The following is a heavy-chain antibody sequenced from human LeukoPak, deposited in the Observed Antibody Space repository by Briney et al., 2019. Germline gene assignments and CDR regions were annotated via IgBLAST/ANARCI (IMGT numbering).Heavy chain of an antibody. J-gene: IGHJ3*02. CDR3: ARAGRWEGRPHAFDI. CDR2: IYYTGST. D-gene: IGHD1-26*01. V-gene: IGHV4-59*01. Sequence: SETLSLTCTVSGASISGYYWSWVRQPPGKGLEWIGYIYYTGSTNYNPSLKSRVTISLDTSKNQFSLKLTSVTAADTAVYYCARAGRWEGRPHAFDIWGQGTMVTVSS. CDR1: GASISGYY.